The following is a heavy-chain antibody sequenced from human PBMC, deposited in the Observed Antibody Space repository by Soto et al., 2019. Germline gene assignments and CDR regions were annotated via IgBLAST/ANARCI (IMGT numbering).Heavy chain of an antibody. J-gene: IGHJ4*02. CDR1: GYTFTSYG. CDR3: ARHDYIWGSYRHWKAVDY. V-gene: IGHV1-18*01. D-gene: IGHD3-16*02. Sequence: ASVKVSCKASGYTFTSYGIRWVRQAPGQGLEWMGWISAYNGNTNYAQKLQGRVTMTTDTSTSTAYMELRSLRSDDTAVYYCARHDYIWGSYRHWKAVDYWGQGTLVSVSS. CDR2: ISAYNGNT.